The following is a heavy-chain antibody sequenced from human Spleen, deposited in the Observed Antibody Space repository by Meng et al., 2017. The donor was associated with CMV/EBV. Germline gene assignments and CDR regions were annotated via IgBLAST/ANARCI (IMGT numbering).Heavy chain of an antibody. Sequence: GESLKISCAASGFTFSGYSMSWVRQAPGKGLEWVSSISSSSTIYYADSVKGRFTISRDNAKNSLYLQMTSLRAEDTALYYCARHEGAGTTAAFDLWGQGTMVTVSS. CDR3: ARHEGAGTTAAFDL. V-gene: IGHV3-69-1*01. D-gene: IGHD6-19*01. J-gene: IGHJ3*01. CDR2: ISSSSTI. CDR1: GFTFSGYS.